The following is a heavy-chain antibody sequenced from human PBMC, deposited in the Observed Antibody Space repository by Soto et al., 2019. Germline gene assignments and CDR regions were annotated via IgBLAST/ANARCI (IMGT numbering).Heavy chain of an antibody. V-gene: IGHV4-59*12. Sequence: PSETLYLTCPVYSGSITSYYLSWIRQPPGKGLEWIGYIYYSGSTNYNPSLKSRVTISVDTSKNQFSLKLSSVTAADTAVYYCARVRGVATIRGYNWYDPWGQGTLVTVSS. D-gene: IGHD5-12*01. CDR2: IYYSGST. J-gene: IGHJ5*02. CDR3: ARVRGVATIRGYNWYDP. CDR1: SGSITSYY.